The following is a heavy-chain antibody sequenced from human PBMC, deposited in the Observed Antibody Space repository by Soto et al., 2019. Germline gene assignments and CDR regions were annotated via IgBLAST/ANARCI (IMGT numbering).Heavy chain of an antibody. CDR2: ISAYNGNT. V-gene: IGHV1-18*04. CDR1: GYTFTSHG. CDR3: ARTYCSSARCYSDY. Sequence: QVQLVQSGAEVKKPGASVKVSCKTSGYTFTSHGISWVRQAPGQGLEWMGWISAYNGNTNYAQKLEGRVTMTTDTPTSTAYMELRSLRSDDTAVYYCARTYCSSARCYSDYWGQGTLVTVSS. J-gene: IGHJ4*02. D-gene: IGHD2-2*01.